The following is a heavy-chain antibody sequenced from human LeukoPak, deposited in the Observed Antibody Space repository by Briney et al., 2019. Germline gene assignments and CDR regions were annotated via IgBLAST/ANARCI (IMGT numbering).Heavy chain of an antibody. CDR3: ASKSAAVDY. J-gene: IGHJ4*02. CDR1: GGSISSGGYS. V-gene: IGHV4-30-2*01. CDR2: IYHSGST. Sequence: SETLSLTCAVSGGSISSGGYSWSWIRQPPGKGLEWIGYIYHSGSTYYNPSLKSRVTIPVDRSKNQFSLKLSSVTAADTAVYYCASKSAAVDYWGQGTLVTVSS. D-gene: IGHD6-25*01.